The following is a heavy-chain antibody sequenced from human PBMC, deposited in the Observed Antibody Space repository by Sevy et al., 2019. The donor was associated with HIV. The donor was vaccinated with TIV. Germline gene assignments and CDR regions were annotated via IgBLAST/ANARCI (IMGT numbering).Heavy chain of an antibody. Sequence: GGSLRLSCAASGFIFSSNEMNWIRQAPGKGLEWVSYIGSSGSPIYYADSVKGRFTISRGNAKNSLYLQMNSLRAEDTAVYYCARVSVDTNFYGMDVWGQGTTVTVSS. CDR1: GFIFSSNE. D-gene: IGHD5-18*01. CDR2: IGSSGSPI. CDR3: ARVSVDTNFYGMDV. V-gene: IGHV3-48*03. J-gene: IGHJ6*02.